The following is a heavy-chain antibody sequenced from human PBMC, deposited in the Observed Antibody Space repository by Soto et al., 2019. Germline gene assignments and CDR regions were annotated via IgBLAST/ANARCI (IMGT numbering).Heavy chain of an antibody. V-gene: IGHV3-7*01. D-gene: IGHD3-16*01. J-gene: IGHJ4*02. CDR3: VCGGNFFVY. Sequence: EVQLVESGGGLVQPGGSLRLSCAASGFTFSTYWMTWVRRPPGKGLEWVANLDQDGSERYYVDAVRGRFTISRDNAKNSLYLQMTSLRAEDTAVYYCVCGGNFFVYWGQGTLVTVSS. CDR2: LDQDGSER. CDR1: GFTFSTYW.